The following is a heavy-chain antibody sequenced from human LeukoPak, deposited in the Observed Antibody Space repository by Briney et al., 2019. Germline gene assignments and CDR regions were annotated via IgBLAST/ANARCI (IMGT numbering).Heavy chain of an antibody. Sequence: ASVKVSCKASGYTFTGYYMHWVRQAPGQGLEWMGWISAYNGNTNYAQKLQGRVTMTTDTSTSTAYMELRSLRSDDTAVYYCARDVRLGVPAAPDYWGQGTLVTVSS. CDR2: ISAYNGNT. J-gene: IGHJ4*02. CDR1: GYTFTGYY. V-gene: IGHV1-18*04. D-gene: IGHD2-2*01. CDR3: ARDVRLGVPAAPDY.